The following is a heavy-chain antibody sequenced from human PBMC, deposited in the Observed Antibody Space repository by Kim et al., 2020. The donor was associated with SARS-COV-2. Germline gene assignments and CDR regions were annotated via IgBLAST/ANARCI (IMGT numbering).Heavy chain of an antibody. CDR2: IWYDGSNK. CDR1: GFTFSSYG. Sequence: GGSLRLSCAASGFTFSSYGMHWVRQAPGKGLEWVAVIWYDGSNKYYADSVKGRLTISRDNYKNTLYLQMNSLRAEDTAMYYCARVRYGFYYYFDYWCQGTLVTVSS. V-gene: IGHV3-33*01. J-gene: IGHJ4*02. D-gene: IGHD3-16*02. CDR3: ARVRYGFYYYFDY.